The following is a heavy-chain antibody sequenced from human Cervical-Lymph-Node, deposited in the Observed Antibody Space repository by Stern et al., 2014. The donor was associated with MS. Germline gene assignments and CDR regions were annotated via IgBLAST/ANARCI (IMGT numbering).Heavy chain of an antibody. CDR1: GYSFTNYW. CDR2: IYPGDSDT. J-gene: IGHJ4*02. D-gene: IGHD6-19*01. CDR3: ARHCAKREQCAFDY. V-gene: IGHV5-51*01. Sequence: VQLVQSGAEVKKPGESLKISCKGSGYSFTNYWIGWVRQMPGKGLEWMGIIYPGDSDTRYSPSFQGQVTISADKSMRTASLQWSSLKASDTAMYYCARHCAKREQCAFDYWGQGTLVTVSS.